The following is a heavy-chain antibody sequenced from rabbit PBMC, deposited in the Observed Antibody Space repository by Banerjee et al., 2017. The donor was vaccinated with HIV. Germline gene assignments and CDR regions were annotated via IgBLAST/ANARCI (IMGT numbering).Heavy chain of an antibody. J-gene: IGHJ4*01. V-gene: IGHV1S47*01. Sequence: ICWVRQAPGKGLEWIGCIYNGDGSTYYASWAKGRFTITRSTSLNTVTLQMTSLTAADTATYFCASDTDYGGYGYGFFHLWGQGTLVTVS. CDR2: IYNGDGST. D-gene: IGHD6-1*01. CDR3: ASDTDYGGYGYGFFHL.